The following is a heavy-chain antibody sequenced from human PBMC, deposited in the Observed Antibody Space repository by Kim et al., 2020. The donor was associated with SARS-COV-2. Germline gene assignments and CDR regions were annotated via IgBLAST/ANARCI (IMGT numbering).Heavy chain of an antibody. V-gene: IGHV1-8*01. CDR1: GYTFTSYD. CDR2: MNPNSGNT. Sequence: ASVKVSCKASGYTFTSYDINWVRQATGQGLEWMGWMNPNSGNTGYAQKFQGRVTMTRNTSISTAYMELSSLRSEDTAVYYCARDVGSYYYYYYMDVWGKGTTVTVSS. D-gene: IGHD1-26*01. CDR3: ARDVGSYYYYYYMDV. J-gene: IGHJ6*03.